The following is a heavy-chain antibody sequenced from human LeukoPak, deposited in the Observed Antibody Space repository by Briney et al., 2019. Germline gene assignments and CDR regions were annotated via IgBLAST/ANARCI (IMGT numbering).Heavy chain of an antibody. CDR2: ISSSGSTI. V-gene: IGHV3-48*04. D-gene: IGHD3-10*02. CDR1: GLTISSYS. Sequence: GGSLRLSCAASGLTISSYSMNWVRQAPGKGLQWVSYISSSGSTIYYADSVKGRFTISRDNAKNSLYLQMNSLRAEDTAVYYCAELGITMIGGVWGKGTTVTISS. CDR3: AELGITMIGGV. J-gene: IGHJ6*04.